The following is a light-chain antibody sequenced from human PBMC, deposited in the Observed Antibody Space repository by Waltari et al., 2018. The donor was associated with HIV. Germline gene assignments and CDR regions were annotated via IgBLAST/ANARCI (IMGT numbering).Light chain of an antibody. J-gene: IGKJ2*03. CDR3: QQRTNWPPYS. CDR1: HSVGNY. Sequence: EIVLTQSPATLSLSPGETATLSCRASHSVGNYLAWYQQKPGQAPRLLIYDASNRATGIPVRCSGSGSGTDFTLTISSLEPEDFAVYYCQQRTNWPPYSFGQGTKLEIK. V-gene: IGKV3-11*01. CDR2: DAS.